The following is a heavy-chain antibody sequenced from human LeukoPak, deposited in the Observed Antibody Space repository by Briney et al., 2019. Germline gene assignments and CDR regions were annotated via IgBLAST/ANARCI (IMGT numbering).Heavy chain of an antibody. CDR3: ARERDSSGSIVWYFQH. V-gene: IGHV1-46*01. CDR2: INPSGGST. J-gene: IGHJ1*01. D-gene: IGHD6-19*01. CDR1: GYTFTSYY. Sequence: ASVKVSCTASGYTFTSYYMHWVRQAPGQGLEWMGIINPSGGSTSYAQKFQGRVTMTRDTSTSTVYMELSSLRSEDTAVYYCARERDSSGSIVWYFQHWGQGTLVTVSS.